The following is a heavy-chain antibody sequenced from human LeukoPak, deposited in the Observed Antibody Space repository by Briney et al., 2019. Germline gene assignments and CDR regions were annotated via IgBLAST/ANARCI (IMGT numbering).Heavy chain of an antibody. CDR2: INPNSGGA. CDR3: ARENSGYGMDV. V-gene: IGHV1-2*02. J-gene: IGHJ6*02. Sequence: ASVKVSCKASGYTFTGYYMHWVRQAPGQGLEWMGWINPNSGGANYAQKFQGRVTMTRNTSISTAYMELSSLRSEDTAVYYCARENSGYGMDVWGQGTTVTVSS. CDR1: GYTFTGYY. D-gene: IGHD3-10*01.